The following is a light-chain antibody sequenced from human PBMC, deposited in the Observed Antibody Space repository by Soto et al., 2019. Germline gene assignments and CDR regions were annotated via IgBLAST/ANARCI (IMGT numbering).Light chain of an antibody. CDR2: WAS. V-gene: IGKV4-1*01. CDR3: QQYYTTPFT. CDR1: QRILYSANNEHY. Sequence: DIVMTQSPDSLAVSLGERATINCKSSQRILYSANNEHYLAWYQQKPGQPPKLLIYWASTRESGVPDRFSGSGSGTDFTLTISSLQAEDVAVYYCQQYYTTPFTFGPGTKVDI. J-gene: IGKJ3*01.